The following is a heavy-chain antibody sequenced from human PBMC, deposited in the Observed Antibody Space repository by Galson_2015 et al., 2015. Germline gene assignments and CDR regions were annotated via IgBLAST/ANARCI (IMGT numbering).Heavy chain of an antibody. Sequence: SLRLSCAASGFTFSDYYMSWIRQAPGKGLEWVSYISSSSSYTNYADSVKGRFTISRDNAKNSLYLQMNSLRAEDTAVYYCARARASSPYYYGMDVWGQGTTVTVSS. CDR2: ISSSSSYT. J-gene: IGHJ6*02. V-gene: IGHV3-11*06. CDR3: ARARASSPYYYGMDV. D-gene: IGHD2-2*01. CDR1: GFTFSDYY.